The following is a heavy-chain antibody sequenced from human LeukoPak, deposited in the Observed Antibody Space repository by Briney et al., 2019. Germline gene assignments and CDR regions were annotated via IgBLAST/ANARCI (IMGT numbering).Heavy chain of an antibody. CDR3: AKCSASYYNDAFDI. CDR1: GFTFRTYA. Sequence: GGSLRLSCAASGFTFRTYAMSWVRQAPGKGLEWVSGISGSGGSTFYADSVKGRFTISRDNSKNTLYLQMNHLRAEDTAIYYCAKCSASYYNDAFDIWGRGTMVTVSS. CDR2: ISGSGGST. V-gene: IGHV3-23*01. J-gene: IGHJ3*02. D-gene: IGHD3-10*02.